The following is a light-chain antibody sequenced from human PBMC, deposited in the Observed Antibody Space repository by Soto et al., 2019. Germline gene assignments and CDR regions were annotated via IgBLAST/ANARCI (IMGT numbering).Light chain of an antibody. CDR2: GNS. CDR3: QSYDRSLSAWV. CDR1: GSNVGASYD. J-gene: IGLJ3*02. Sequence: QSVLTQPPSVSGAPGQTITMSCTGSGSNVGASYDVHWYQVLPGAGPRLLIYGNSNRPSGVPDRFSGFKSGTSASLAITGLQAEDEAGYYCQSYDRSLSAWVFGGGTKLTVL. V-gene: IGLV1-40*01.